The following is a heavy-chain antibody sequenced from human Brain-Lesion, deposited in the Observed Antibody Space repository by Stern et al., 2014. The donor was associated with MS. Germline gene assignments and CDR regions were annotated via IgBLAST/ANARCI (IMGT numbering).Heavy chain of an antibody. Sequence: QLQLQESGAGLVKPAQTLTLTCSVSGYSITSAAFSWTRHPQAPGNGREGIRNMNYGGSALYNPSLRSGSTISVETDNNKFSLRLNSVTAADTAVYYCARGRSRVHPPLDPWGQGTLVTVSS. CDR3: ARGRSRVHPPLDP. V-gene: IGHV4-30-2*01. D-gene: IGHD2-2*01. CDR2: MNYGGSA. J-gene: IGHJ5*02. CDR1: GYSITSAAFS.